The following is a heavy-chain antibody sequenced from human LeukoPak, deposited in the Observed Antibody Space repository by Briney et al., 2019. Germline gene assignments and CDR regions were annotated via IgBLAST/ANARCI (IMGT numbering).Heavy chain of an antibody. CDR3: ARSFCGGDCYSGDYYFDY. CDR1: GYSFTSYW. CDR2: IYPGDSDT. D-gene: IGHD2-21*02. Sequence: GESLKISCKGSGYSFTSYWIGWVRQMPGKGLEWMGIIYPGDSDTRYSPSFQGQVTISADKSITTAYLQWSSLKASDTAMYYCARSFCGGDCYSGDYYFDYWGQGTLVTVSS. V-gene: IGHV5-51*01. J-gene: IGHJ4*02.